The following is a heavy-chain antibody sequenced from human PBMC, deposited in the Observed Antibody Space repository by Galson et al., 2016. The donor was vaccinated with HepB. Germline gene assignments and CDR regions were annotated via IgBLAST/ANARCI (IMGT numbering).Heavy chain of an antibody. CDR2: IHYTGST. J-gene: IGHJ2*01. V-gene: IGHV4-59*01. D-gene: IGHD4-17*01. CDR1: GGSISGYY. Sequence: SETLSLTCTVSGGSISGYYWSWIRQPPGKRLEWIGYIHYTGSTKYNPSLKSRVTISVDTSKNQFSLKLSSVTAADPAVYYCARDRDATTVNWYFDLWGRGTLVSVSS. CDR3: ARDRDATTVNWYFDL.